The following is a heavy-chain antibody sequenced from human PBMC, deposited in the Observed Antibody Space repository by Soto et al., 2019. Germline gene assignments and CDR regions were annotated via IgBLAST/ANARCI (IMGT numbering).Heavy chain of an antibody. CDR2: XXXXXXXX. CDR3: TRDLTGYAMDV. D-gene: IGHD2-2*01. Sequence: PGGSLRLSCAASGFTFSSHSLNWVRQAPGKGXXXXXXXXXXXXXXXXXASVRGRFTISRDNAKNSLYLQMNALRAEDTAVYYCTRDLTGYAMDVWGQGTTVTVSS. V-gene: IGHV3-48*03. CDR1: GFTFSSHS. J-gene: IGHJ6*02.